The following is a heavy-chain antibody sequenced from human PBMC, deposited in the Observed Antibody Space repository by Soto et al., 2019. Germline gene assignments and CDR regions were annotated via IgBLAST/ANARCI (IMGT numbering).Heavy chain of an antibody. V-gene: IGHV1-69*04. J-gene: IGHJ4*02. CDR1: GGTFSSYT. CDR2: IIPILGIA. Sequence: SVKVSCKASGGTFSSYTISWVRQAPGQGLEWMGRIIPILGIANYAQKFQGRVTITADKSTSTAYMELSSLRSEDTAVYYCARDKVVVVAATREKYYFDYWGQGTLVTVSS. D-gene: IGHD2-15*01. CDR3: ARDKVVVVAATREKYYFDY.